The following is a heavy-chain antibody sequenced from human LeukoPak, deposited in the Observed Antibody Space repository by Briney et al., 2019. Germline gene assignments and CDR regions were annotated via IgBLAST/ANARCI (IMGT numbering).Heavy chain of an antibody. CDR3: AKVNAFWYSSSHSDY. D-gene: IGHD6-13*01. J-gene: IGHJ4*02. CDR2: ISYDGSNK. Sequence: PGGSLRLSCAASGFTFNIYTMHWVRQAPGKGLEWVAIISYDGSNKYYADSVKGRFTISRDNSKNTLYLQMNSLRAEDTAVYYCAKVNAFWYSSSHSDYWGQGTLVTVSS. V-gene: IGHV3-30-3*01. CDR1: GFTFNIYT.